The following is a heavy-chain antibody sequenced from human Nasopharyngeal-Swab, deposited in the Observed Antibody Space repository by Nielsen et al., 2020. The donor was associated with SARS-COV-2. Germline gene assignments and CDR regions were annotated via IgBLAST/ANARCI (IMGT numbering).Heavy chain of an antibody. J-gene: IGHJ5*02. CDR1: GFTFSSYW. Sequence: GESLKISCAASGFTFSSYWMHWVRQAPGKGLVWVSRINSDGSSTYYADSVKGRFTISRDNSKNTLYLQMNSLRAEDTAVYYCAKDSYIWVSENWFDPWGQGTLVTVSS. V-gene: IGHV3-74*01. CDR2: INSDGSST. D-gene: IGHD3-16*01. CDR3: AKDSYIWVSENWFDP.